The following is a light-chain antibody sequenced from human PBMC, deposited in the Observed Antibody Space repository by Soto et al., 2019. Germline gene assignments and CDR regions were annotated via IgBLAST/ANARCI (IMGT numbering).Light chain of an antibody. CDR2: WAS. CDR3: QQYNSFSLT. CDR1: QSVLYSSNNKNY. J-gene: IGKJ4*01. Sequence: DIVMTQSPDSLAVSLGERATINCKSSQSVLYSSNNKNYLAWYQQKPGQPPKLLIYWASTRESGVPSRFSGSGSETDFTLTISSLQPEDFAIYYCQQYNSFSLTFGGGTKVDIK. V-gene: IGKV4-1*01.